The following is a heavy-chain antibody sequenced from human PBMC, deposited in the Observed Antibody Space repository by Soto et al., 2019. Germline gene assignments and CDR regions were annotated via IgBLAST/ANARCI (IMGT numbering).Heavy chain of an antibody. CDR3: ASLRGAIDY. CDR1: GFTFSSYG. D-gene: IGHD1-26*01. J-gene: IGHJ4*02. V-gene: IGHV3-30*03. CDR2: ISYDGSNK. Sequence: QVQLVESGGGVVQPGRSLRLSCAASGFTFSSYGMHWVRQAPGKGLEWVAVISYDGSNKYYADSVKGRFTISRDNSKNTLYLQMNSLRAEDTAVYYCASLRGAIDYWGQGTLVTVSS.